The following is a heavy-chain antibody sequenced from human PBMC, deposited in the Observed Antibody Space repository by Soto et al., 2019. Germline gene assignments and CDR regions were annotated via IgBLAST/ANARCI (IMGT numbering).Heavy chain of an antibody. Sequence: EVQLLESGGGLVQPGGSLRLSCAASGFTFSSCGMSWVRQAPGKGLEWVSSINTNGGETFYAGSVSGRFTVSRDNLRNILNRPVNSLIVEDTAIYYGAKHLSGASRPFDPWGQGTLVTVSS. V-gene: IGHV3-23*01. CDR3: AKHLSGASRPFDP. CDR2: INTNGGET. CDR1: GFTFSSCG. D-gene: IGHD2-15*01. J-gene: IGHJ5*02.